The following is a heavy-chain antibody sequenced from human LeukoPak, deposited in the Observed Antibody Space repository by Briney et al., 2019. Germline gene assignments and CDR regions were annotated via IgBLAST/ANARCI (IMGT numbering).Heavy chain of an antibody. V-gene: IGHV3-33*06. CDR1: GFTFSNYW. CDR3: AKPTLDYNKRVYESFDY. CDR2: IWYDGSNK. D-gene: IGHD2-8*01. Sequence: QPGGSLRLXCAASGFTFSNYWMRWVRQAPGKGLEWVAVIWYDGSNKYYADSVKGRFTISRDNSKNTLYLQMNSLRAEDTAVYYCAKPTLDYNKRVYESFDYWGQGTLVTVSS. J-gene: IGHJ4*02.